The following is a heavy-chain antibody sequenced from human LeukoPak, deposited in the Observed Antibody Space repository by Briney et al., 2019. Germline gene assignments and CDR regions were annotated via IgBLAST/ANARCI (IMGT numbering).Heavy chain of an antibody. CDR3: AKDVSRGSGALGDY. J-gene: IGHJ4*02. D-gene: IGHD3-10*01. CDR2: IKQDGSEK. Sequence: GGSLRLSCAASGFTFSRYWLSWVRQAPGKGLEWVASIKQDGSEKYYVDSVKGRFTISRDNAKNSLYLQMNSPRPEDTAVYYCAKDVSRGSGALGDYWGQGTLVTVSS. V-gene: IGHV3-7*01. CDR1: GFTFSRYW.